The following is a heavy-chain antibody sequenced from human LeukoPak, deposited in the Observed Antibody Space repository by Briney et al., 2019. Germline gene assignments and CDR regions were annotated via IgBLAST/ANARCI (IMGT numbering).Heavy chain of an antibody. D-gene: IGHD4-11*01. CDR2: ISSGSSAI. CDR1: GFTFTTYS. J-gene: IGHJ3*02. Sequence: GGSLRLSCEASGFTFTTYSMTWVRQAPGKGLEWVSIISSGSSAIFSADALKGRFTISRDDAKNLLYLDMNSLRAEDTAVYYCAREDDYSNYGVFDIWGQGTMVTVSS. CDR3: AREDDYSNYGVFDI. V-gene: IGHV3-21*01.